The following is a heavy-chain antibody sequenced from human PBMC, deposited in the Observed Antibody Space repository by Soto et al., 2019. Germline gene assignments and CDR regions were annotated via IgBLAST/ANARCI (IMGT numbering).Heavy chain of an antibody. CDR1: GYTFTSYG. D-gene: IGHD3-3*01. Sequence: ASVKVSCKASGYTFTSYGISWVRQAPGQGLEWMGWISAYNGNTNYAQKLQGRVTMTTDTSTSTAYMELRSLRSDDTAVYYCARDNYTAWSENAIDTWGQGTMITVPS. V-gene: IGHV1-18*01. CDR3: ARDNYTAWSENAIDT. J-gene: IGHJ3*02. CDR2: ISAYNGNT.